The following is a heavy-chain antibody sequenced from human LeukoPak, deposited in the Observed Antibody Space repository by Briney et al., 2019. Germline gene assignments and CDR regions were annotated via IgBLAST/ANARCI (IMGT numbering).Heavy chain of an antibody. CDR2: ISSSSYI. CDR3: ARFRGGCNSPFDY. D-gene: IGHD5-24*01. V-gene: IGHV3-21*01. Sequence: GGSLRLSCAASGFTFSSYSMNWVRQAPGKGLEWVSSISSSSYIYYPDSVQGRFTISRDDAKNSLYLQMNSLRAEDTAVYYCARFRGGCNSPFDYWGQGILVTVSS. CDR1: GFTFSSYS. J-gene: IGHJ4*02.